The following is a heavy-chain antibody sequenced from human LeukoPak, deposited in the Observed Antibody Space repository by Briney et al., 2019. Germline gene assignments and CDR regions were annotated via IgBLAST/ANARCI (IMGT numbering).Heavy chain of an antibody. CDR2: ISGSGGST. J-gene: IGHJ6*02. CDR1: GFTFSSYW. CDR3: AKWPHILPRYYYGMDV. V-gene: IGHV3-23*01. Sequence: GGSLRLSCAASGFTFSSYWMSWVRQAPGKGLEWVSAISGSGGSTYYADSVKGRFTISRDNSKNTLYLQMNSLRAEDTAVYYCAKWPHILPRYYYGMDVWGQGTTVTVSS.